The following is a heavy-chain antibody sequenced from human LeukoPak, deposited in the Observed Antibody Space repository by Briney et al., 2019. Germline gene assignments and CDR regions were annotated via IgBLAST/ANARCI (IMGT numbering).Heavy chain of an antibody. CDR2: IYYSGST. V-gene: IGHV4-39*07. CDR3: ARGDRKTTLFRGRWFDP. J-gene: IGHJ5*02. Sequence: PSETLSLTCTVSGGSISSSSYYWGWIRQPPGKGLEWIGSIYYSGSTYYNPSLKSRVTISVDTSKNQFSLKLSSVTAADTAVYYCARGDRKTTLFRGRWFDPWGQGTLVTVSS. D-gene: IGHD3-10*01. CDR1: GGSISSSSYY.